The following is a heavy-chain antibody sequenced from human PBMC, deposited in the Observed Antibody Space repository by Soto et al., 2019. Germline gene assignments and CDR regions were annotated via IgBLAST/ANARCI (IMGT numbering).Heavy chain of an antibody. CDR1: RFTVHSYS. D-gene: IGHD3-10*01. J-gene: IGHJ2*01. Sequence: EVQLVESGGGRVKPGGSLRLSCAASRFTVHSYSLNWVLQPPGKGLEWVSSISSSGSFIYYADSVQGRVTLSRDNAKNSLNLHMHSLRADDTAVYYWAGDRDWSFDLWGRGTLVPVCS. CDR2: ISSSGSFI. CDR3: AGDRDWSFDL. V-gene: IGHV3-21*01.